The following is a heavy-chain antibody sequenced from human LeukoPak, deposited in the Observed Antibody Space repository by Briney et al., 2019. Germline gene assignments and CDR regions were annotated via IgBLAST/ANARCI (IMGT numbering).Heavy chain of an antibody. J-gene: IGHJ6*03. CDR1: GGTFSSYA. V-gene: IGHV1-69*05. CDR3: ASLVATPDDYYYMDV. Sequence: SVKVSCKASGGTFSSYAISWMRQAPGQGLEWMGGIIPIFGTANYAQKFQGRVTITTDESTSTAYMELSCLRSEDTAVYYCASLVATPDDYYYMDVWGKGTTVTVSS. D-gene: IGHD5-12*01. CDR2: IIPIFGTA.